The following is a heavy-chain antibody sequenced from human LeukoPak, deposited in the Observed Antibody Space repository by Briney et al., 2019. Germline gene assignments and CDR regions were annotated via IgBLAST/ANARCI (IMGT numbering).Heavy chain of an antibody. J-gene: IGHJ4*02. V-gene: IGHV3-9*03. Sequence: GRSLRLSCAASGFTFDDYAMHWVRQAPGKGLEGVSGISWKSGSRGYADSVKGRFTISRDNSKNSLYLQMKRLRAEDMALYYCAKEAEPYGSGSYQLFAYWGQGTLVTVSS. CDR3: AKEAEPYGSGSYQLFAY. CDR1: GFTFDDYA. D-gene: IGHD3-10*01. CDR2: ISWKSGSR.